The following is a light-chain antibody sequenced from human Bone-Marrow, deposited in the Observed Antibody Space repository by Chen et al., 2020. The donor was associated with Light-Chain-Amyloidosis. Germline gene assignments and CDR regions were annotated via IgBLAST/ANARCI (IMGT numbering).Light chain of an antibody. CDR3: QGWDRSSDRPV. CDR1: NIGSTS. CDR2: EDS. Sequence: SYVLTQPSSVSVAPGQTATIACGGNNIGSTSVPWYQQTPGQRPLLVVYEDSDRPSGIPERLSGSNSGNTATLTISRVEAGDEADYYCQGWDRSSDRPVFGGGTKLTVL. V-gene: IGLV3-21*02. J-gene: IGLJ3*02.